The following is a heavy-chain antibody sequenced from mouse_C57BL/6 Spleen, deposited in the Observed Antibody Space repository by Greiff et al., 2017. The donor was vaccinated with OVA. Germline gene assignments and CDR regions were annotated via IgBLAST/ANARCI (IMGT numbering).Heavy chain of an antibody. Sequence: EVQLQQSGPELVKPGASVKMSCKASGYTFTDYNMHWVKQSHGKSLEWIGYINPNNGGTSYNQKFKGKATLTVNKSSSTAYMELRSLTSEDSAVYYFAREDYGNYVFDYWGQGTTLTVSS. J-gene: IGHJ2*01. CDR3: AREDYGNYVFDY. CDR1: GYTFTDYN. V-gene: IGHV1-22*01. CDR2: INPNNGGT. D-gene: IGHD2-1*01.